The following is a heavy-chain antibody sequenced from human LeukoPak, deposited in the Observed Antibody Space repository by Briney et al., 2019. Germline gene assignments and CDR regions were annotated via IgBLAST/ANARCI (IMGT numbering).Heavy chain of an antibody. D-gene: IGHD6-19*01. CDR1: GFTFSSYE. J-gene: IGHJ4*02. V-gene: IGHV3-48*03. CDR2: ISSSGSTI. Sequence: GFLRLSCAASGFTFSSYEMNWVRQAPGKGLEWVSYISSSGSTIYYADSVKGRFTISRDNAKNSLYLQMNSLRAEDTAVYYCARVALLSVALDYWGQGTLVTVSS. CDR3: ARVALLSVALDY.